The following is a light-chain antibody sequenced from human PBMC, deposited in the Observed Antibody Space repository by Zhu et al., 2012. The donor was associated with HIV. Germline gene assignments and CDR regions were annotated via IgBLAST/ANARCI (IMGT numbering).Light chain of an antibody. Sequence: IVLTQSPGTLSLSPGERATLSCRASQSVSSYLAWYQQKPGQAPRLLMYDASNRATGIPARFSGSGSGTDFTLTISSLEPEDFAVYYCQQRSNWLIAFGQGTRLEIK. CDR2: DAS. CDR1: QSVSSY. J-gene: IGKJ5*01. V-gene: IGKV3-11*01. CDR3: QQRSNWLIA.